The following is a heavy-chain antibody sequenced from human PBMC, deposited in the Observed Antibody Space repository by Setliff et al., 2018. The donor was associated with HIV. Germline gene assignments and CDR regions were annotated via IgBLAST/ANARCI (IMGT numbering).Heavy chain of an antibody. CDR2: IYISGTT. D-gene: IGHD2-15*01. CDR1: GGSISTSY. J-gene: IGHJ3*02. Sequence: KPSETLSLTCTVSGGSISTSYWNWIRQPPGKGLAWIAYIYISGTTNYNPSLKSRVTISLDTSRNQFCLKLGSVTAADTAMYYCAREHCSGGSCNGFDIWGQGTMVTVSS. CDR3: AREHCSGGSCNGFDI. V-gene: IGHV4-4*09.